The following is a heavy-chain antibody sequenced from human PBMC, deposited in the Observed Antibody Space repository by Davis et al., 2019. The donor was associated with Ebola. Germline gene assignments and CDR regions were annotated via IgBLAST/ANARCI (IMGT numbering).Heavy chain of an antibody. CDR1: GFTVSSNY. CDR3: ARGASDGDTFGC. Sequence: GGSLRLSCAVSGFTVSSNYMSWVRQAPGKGLEWVSVIYGGGSTYYADSVKGRFTISRDNSKNTLYLQMDTLRAEDTAIYYCARGASDGDTFGCWGQGTLVTVSS. D-gene: IGHD3-10*01. CDR2: IYGGGST. V-gene: IGHV3-53*01. J-gene: IGHJ4*02.